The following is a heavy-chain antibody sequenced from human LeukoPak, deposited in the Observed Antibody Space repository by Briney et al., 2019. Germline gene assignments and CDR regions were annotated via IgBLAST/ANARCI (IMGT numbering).Heavy chain of an antibody. CDR1: GYTFTAHH. V-gene: IGHV1-2*02. Sequence: GASVKVSCKTSGYTFTAHHMHWVRQAPGQGLEWMGWINPNSGGTNYAQKFQGRVTMTRDTSISTAYMELSRLRSDDTAVYYCARAERGISELDYWGQGTLDTVSS. D-gene: IGHD2-15*01. J-gene: IGHJ4*02. CDR3: ARAERGISELDY. CDR2: INPNSGGT.